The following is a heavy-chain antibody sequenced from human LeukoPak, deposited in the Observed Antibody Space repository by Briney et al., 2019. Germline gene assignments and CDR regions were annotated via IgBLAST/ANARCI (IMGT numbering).Heavy chain of an antibody. CDR3: ARWLAHCSSVSCYQPFDY. Sequence: GESLKISCKGSGYRFTSYWIGWVRQMPGKGLEWMGIIYPGDSDTRYSPSFQGQVTISADKSISAAYLQWSSLKASDTAVYYYARWLAHCSSVSCYQPFDYWGQGTLVTVSS. D-gene: IGHD2-2*01. CDR1: GYRFTSYW. CDR2: IYPGDSDT. V-gene: IGHV5-51*01. J-gene: IGHJ4*02.